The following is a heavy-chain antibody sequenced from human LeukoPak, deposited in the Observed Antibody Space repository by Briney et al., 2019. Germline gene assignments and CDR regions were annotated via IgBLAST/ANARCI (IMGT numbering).Heavy chain of an antibody. CDR2: INSDGSST. CDR1: GFTFSGYW. V-gene: IGHV3-74*01. Sequence: GGSLRLSCVASGFTFSGYWMHWVRHAPGKGLVWVSRINSDGSSTTYADSVKGRFTISRDNSKNTLYLQMNSLRAEDTAVYYCARDQPGTYTLSSTWGQGTLVTVSS. D-gene: IGHD6-19*01. CDR3: ARDQPGTYTLSST. J-gene: IGHJ5*02.